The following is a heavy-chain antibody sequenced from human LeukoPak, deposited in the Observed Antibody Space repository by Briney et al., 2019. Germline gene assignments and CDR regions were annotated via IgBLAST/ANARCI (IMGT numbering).Heavy chain of an antibody. CDR1: GFTFSSFA. V-gene: IGHV3-23*01. CDR2: ISGSGGGT. Sequence: GGSLRLSCAGSGFTFSSFAMSWVRQVPGKGLEWVSGISGSGGGTYYADSVKGRFTISRDNSKNTLYLQMNSLRAEDTAVYYCAKGKNWFDPWGQGNPVTVSS. CDR3: AKGKNWFDP. J-gene: IGHJ5*01.